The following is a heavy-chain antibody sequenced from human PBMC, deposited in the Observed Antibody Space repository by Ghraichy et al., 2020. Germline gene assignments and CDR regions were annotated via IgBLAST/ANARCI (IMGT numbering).Heavy chain of an antibody. CDR3: ARTPGTYYYGSGSYLANYGMDV. CDR2: INHSGST. D-gene: IGHD3-10*01. J-gene: IGHJ6*02. V-gene: IGHV4-34*01. Sequence: SETLSLTCAVYGGSFSGYYWSWIRQPPGKGLEWIGEINHSGSTNYNPSLKSRVTISVDTSKNQFSLKLSSVTAADTAVYYCARTPGTYYYGSGSYLANYGMDVWGQGTTVTVSS. CDR1: GGSFSGYY.